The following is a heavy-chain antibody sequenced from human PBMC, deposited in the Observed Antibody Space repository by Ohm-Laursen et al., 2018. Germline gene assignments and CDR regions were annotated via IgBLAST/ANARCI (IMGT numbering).Heavy chain of an antibody. V-gene: IGHV3-9*01. CDR3: VKDASTTGYYGMDV. D-gene: IGHD2-2*01. CDR1: GFTFDDYA. J-gene: IGHJ6*02. Sequence: SLRLSCTASGFTFDDYAMHWVRQAPGKGLEWVSGISWNGGSIGYADSVKGRFTISRDNAKNSLYLQMNNLRAEDTALYYCVKDASTTGYYGMDVWGQGTTVTVSS. CDR2: ISWNGGSI.